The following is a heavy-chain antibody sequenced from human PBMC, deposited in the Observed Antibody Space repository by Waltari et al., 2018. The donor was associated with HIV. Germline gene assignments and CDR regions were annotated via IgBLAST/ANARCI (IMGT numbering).Heavy chain of an antibody. V-gene: IGHV3-33*01. CDR1: GFTFGNYG. J-gene: IGHJ5*02. Sequence: QVQLVESGGGVVQPGRSLRLSCTASGFTFGNYGMHWLRQAPGKGLEWVAVIWYDGSNKYYADSVKGRFTISRDNSKNTLYLQMNSLRAEDTAVYYCARESWVQFDPWGQGTLVIVSS. D-gene: IGHD7-27*01. CDR3: ARESWVQFDP. CDR2: IWYDGSNK.